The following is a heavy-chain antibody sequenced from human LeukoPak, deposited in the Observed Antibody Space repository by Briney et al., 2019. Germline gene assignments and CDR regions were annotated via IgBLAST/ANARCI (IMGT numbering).Heavy chain of an antibody. Sequence: ASVKVSCKASGYTFTSYYMHWVRQALGQGLEWMGIINPSGGSTSYAQKFQGRVTMTRDTSTSTVYMELSSLRSEDTAVYYCAREEVMQQLNGGAFDIWGQGTMVTVSS. J-gene: IGHJ3*02. D-gene: IGHD6-13*01. CDR2: INPSGGST. CDR1: GYTFTSYY. CDR3: AREEVMQQLNGGAFDI. V-gene: IGHV1-46*01.